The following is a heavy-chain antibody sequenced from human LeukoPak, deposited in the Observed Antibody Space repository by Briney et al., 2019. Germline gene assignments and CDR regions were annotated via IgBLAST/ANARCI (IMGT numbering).Heavy chain of an antibody. CDR2: IIPIFGIA. Sequence: ASVKVSCKASGGTFSSYAISWVRQAPGQGLEWMGRIIPIFGIANYAQKFQGRVTITADKSTSTAYMELSSLRSEDTAVYYCARDGGYYDSSGYCYWGQGTLVTVSS. J-gene: IGHJ4*02. CDR3: ARDGGYYDSSGYCY. D-gene: IGHD3-22*01. V-gene: IGHV1-69*04. CDR1: GGTFSSYA.